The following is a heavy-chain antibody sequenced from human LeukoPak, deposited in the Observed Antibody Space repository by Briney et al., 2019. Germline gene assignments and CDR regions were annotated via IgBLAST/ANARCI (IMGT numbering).Heavy chain of an antibody. J-gene: IGHJ4*02. CDR3: ARELSGSYVA. Sequence: AXVKVSCKASGYTFAGYYIHWVRQAPGQGLEWMGRINPNSGGTNYAQKFQGRVTMTRDTSISTAYMELSRLKSDDTAVYYCARELSGSYVAWGQGTLVTVSS. CDR1: GYTFAGYY. V-gene: IGHV1-2*06. D-gene: IGHD1-26*01. CDR2: INPNSGGT.